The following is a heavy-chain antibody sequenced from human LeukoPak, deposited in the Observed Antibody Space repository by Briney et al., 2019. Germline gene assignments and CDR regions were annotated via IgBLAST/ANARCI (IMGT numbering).Heavy chain of an antibody. D-gene: IGHD3-22*01. V-gene: IGHV1-2*04. CDR3: ARESWPNYYDSSGYRPKAYNFDY. CDR2: INPNSGGT. J-gene: IGHJ4*02. CDR1: GHTFTSYD. Sequence: ASVKVSCKASGHTFTSYDIDWVRQAPGQGLEWMGWINPNSGGTNYAQKFQGWVTMTRDTSISTAYMELSRLRSDDTAVYYCARESWPNYYDSSGYRPKAYNFDYWGQGTLVTVSS.